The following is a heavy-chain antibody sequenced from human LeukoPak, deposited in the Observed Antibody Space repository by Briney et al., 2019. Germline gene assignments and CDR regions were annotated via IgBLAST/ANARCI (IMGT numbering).Heavy chain of an antibody. CDR2: ISGSGGVT. D-gene: IGHD2-2*01. V-gene: IGHV3-23*01. J-gene: IGHJ5*01. CDR1: EFTFSSHA. CDR3: AKDRHAPGRYCSSTSCFPFDS. Sequence: GGSLRLSCAASEFTFSSHAMSWVRQAPGKGLEWVSIISGSGGVTYYADSVKGRFTISRDNSKNTLYLQMNSLRAEDTAVYYCAKDRHAPGRYCSSTSCFPFDSWGQGTLVTVSS.